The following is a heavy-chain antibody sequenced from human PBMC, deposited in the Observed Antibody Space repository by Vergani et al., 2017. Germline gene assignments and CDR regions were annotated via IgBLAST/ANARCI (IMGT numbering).Heavy chain of an antibody. V-gene: IGHV3-33*01. CDR2: IYYDGSNA. CDR1: RSTFKTYG. J-gene: IGHJ6*02. D-gene: IGHD2-8*01. CDR3: ARDCTSGGCPDNYGMDV. Sequence: QGQLVESGGGIVKPGRSLTLSCVASRSTFKTYGMHWVRQAPGKGLEWVGLIYYDGSNAYYADSVKGRFTISRDNTNNSLFLQLRSLRAEDAAVYYCARDCTSGGCPDNYGMDVWGQGATVTVSS.